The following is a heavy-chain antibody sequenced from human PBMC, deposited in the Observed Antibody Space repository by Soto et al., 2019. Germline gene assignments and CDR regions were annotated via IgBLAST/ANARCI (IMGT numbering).Heavy chain of an antibody. CDR2: INPNSGGT. CDR3: ARSGDSPLYWYFDL. J-gene: IGHJ2*01. CDR1: GYTFTGYY. D-gene: IGHD2-21*02. V-gene: IGHV1-2*04. Sequence: ASVKVSCKASGYTFTGYYMHWVRQAPGQGLEGMGWINPNSGGTNYAQKYKGWVTMTRDTSISTAYMELSRLRSDDTAVYYCARSGDSPLYWYFDLWGRGTLVTVSS.